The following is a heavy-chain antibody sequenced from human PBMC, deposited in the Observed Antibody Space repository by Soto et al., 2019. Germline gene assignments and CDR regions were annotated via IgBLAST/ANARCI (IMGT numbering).Heavy chain of an antibody. D-gene: IGHD3-3*01. J-gene: IGHJ4*02. V-gene: IGHV1-2*02. Sequence: ASVKVSCKASGYTFTDYYIHWVRQAPGQGLEWMGWINPNSGGTNYAQKFQGRVTMTRDTSITTAYMELSRLRSDDTALYYCARSGNPDFAYWGQGTPVTVSS. CDR2: INPNSGGT. CDR3: ARSGNPDFAY. CDR1: GYTFTDYY.